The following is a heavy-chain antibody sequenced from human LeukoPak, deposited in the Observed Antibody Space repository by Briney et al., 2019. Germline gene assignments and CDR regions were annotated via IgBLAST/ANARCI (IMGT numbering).Heavy chain of an antibody. J-gene: IGHJ3*02. V-gene: IGHV4-38-2*02. Sequence: SETLSLPCTVSGYSISSGYYWGWIRQPPGKGLAWIGSIYHSGSTYYNPSLKSRVTISVDTSKNQFSLKLSSVTAADTAVYYCARVGENYYDNSGYDVFDIWGQGTMVPVSS. CDR2: IYHSGST. CDR3: ARVGENYYDNSGYDVFDI. D-gene: IGHD3-22*01. CDR1: GYSISSGYY.